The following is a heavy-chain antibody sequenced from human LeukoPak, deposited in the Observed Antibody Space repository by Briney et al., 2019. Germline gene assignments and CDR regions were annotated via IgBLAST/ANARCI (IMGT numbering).Heavy chain of an antibody. Sequence: SETLSLTCTVSGGSISSYYWSWIRQPPGKGLEWIGYIYYSGSTYYNPSLKSRVTISVDTSKNQFSLKLSSVTAADTAVYYCARSPHWDYDSSGYPWGAFDIWGQGTMVTVSS. J-gene: IGHJ3*02. CDR3: ARSPHWDYDSSGYPWGAFDI. D-gene: IGHD3-22*01. CDR2: IYYSGST. CDR1: GGSISSYY. V-gene: IGHV4-59*12.